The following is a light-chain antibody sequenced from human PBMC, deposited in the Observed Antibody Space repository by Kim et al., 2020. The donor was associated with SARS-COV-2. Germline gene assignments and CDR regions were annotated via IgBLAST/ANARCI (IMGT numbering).Light chain of an antibody. CDR2: ATS. V-gene: IGKV1-39*01. J-gene: IGKJ2*01. CDR3: QQSYTTPRT. CDR1: QSINTY. Sequence: DIQMTQSPSSLSASVGDRVTITCRASQSINTYLNWYQQTPGNAPKLLIYATSSLQIGVPSRFSGSGSGTDFTLTINSLQPEDFATYYCQQSYTTPRTFGQGTKLEIK.